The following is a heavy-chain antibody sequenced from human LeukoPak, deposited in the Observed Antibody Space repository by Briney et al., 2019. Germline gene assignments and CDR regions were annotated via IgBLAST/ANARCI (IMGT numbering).Heavy chain of an antibody. Sequence: GGSLRLSCAASGFTFSSHAMSWVRQAPGKGLEWVSGISGSGGSTYYANSVKGRFTISRDNSKNTLYLQMNSLRAEDTAVYYCAKEPYSGSQLLDYWGRGTLVTVSS. D-gene: IGHD1-26*01. CDR1: GFTFSSHA. V-gene: IGHV3-23*01. CDR2: ISGSGGST. CDR3: AKEPYSGSQLLDY. J-gene: IGHJ4*02.